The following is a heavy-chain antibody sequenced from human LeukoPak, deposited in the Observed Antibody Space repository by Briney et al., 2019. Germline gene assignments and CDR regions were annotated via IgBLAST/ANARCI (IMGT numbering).Heavy chain of an antibody. D-gene: IGHD3-16*01. V-gene: IGHV3-74*01. J-gene: IGHJ4*02. CDR3: ARVGSYGSPSDC. CDR2: INSDGSST. Sequence: GGSLRLSCAASGFTFSSYWMHWVRQAPGKGLVWVSRINSDGSSTSYADSVKGRFTIPRDNAKNTLYLQMNSLRAEDTAVYYCARVGSYGSPSDCWGQGTLVTVSS. CDR1: GFTFSSYW.